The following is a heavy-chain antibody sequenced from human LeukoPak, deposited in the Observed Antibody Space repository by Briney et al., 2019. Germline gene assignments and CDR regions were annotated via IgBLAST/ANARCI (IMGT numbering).Heavy chain of an antibody. D-gene: IGHD3-3*01. V-gene: IGHV3-66*02. Sequence: PGGSLRLSCAASGFTVSSNYMSWVRQAPGKGLEWVSVIYSGGSTYYADSVKGRFTISRDNSKNTLYLQMNSLRAEDTAVCYCVRDPRFLESDIWGQGTMVTVSS. J-gene: IGHJ3*02. CDR1: GFTVSSNY. CDR2: IYSGGST. CDR3: VRDPRFLESDI.